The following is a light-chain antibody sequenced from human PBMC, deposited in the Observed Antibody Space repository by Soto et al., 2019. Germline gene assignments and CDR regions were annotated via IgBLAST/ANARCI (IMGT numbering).Light chain of an antibody. J-gene: IGKJ3*01. CDR1: QGVSNY. V-gene: IGKV1-27*01. Sequence: DIQMTQSPSSLCASVGDRVTITCRTSQGVSNYLAWYQQKPGKVPKLLIYAASTLQSGVPSRFSGSGSGTDFTLTISSLQPEDVATYYCQRYNSALFTFGPGTKVDIK. CDR3: QRYNSALFT. CDR2: AAS.